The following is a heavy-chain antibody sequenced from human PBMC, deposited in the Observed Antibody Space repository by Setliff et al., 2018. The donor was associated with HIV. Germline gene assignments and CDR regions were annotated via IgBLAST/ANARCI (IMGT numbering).Heavy chain of an antibody. J-gene: IGHJ6*02. CDR1: GFAFSDYD. Sequence: GGSLRLSCATSGFAFSDYDFHWVRQVTGEGLEWVSAIGTGGDTYYADSVKGRFTISRENAKNSLYLQMSSLRVEDTALYFCARSFPYYYESGGVYAMDVWGLGTTVTVSS. V-gene: IGHV3-13*01. CDR2: IGTGGDT. D-gene: IGHD3-22*01. CDR3: ARSFPYYYESGGVYAMDV.